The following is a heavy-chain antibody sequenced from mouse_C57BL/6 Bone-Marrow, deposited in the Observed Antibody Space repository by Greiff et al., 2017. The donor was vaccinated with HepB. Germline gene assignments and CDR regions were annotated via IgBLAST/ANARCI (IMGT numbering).Heavy chain of an antibody. CDR2: IYPRSGNT. CDR1: GYTFTSYG. CDR3: ARSRRHGGSSFAY. V-gene: IGHV1-81*01. Sequence: QVQLQQSGAELARPGASVKLSCKASGYTFTSYGISWVKQRTGQGLEWIGEIYPRSGNTYYNEKFKGKATLTADKSSSTAYMELRSLTSEDSAVYVCARSRRHGGSSFAYWGQGTLVTVSA. J-gene: IGHJ3*01. D-gene: IGHD1-1*02.